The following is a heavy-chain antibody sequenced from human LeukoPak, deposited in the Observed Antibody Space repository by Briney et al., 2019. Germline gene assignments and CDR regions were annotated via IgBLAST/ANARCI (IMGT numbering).Heavy chain of an antibody. CDR3: AKKGYYDGSGYYMYYFDH. V-gene: IGHV3-23*01. J-gene: IGHJ4*02. Sequence: GGTLRLSCAASGFTFSIYAMSWVRQAPGKGLEWVSAISGSGGTAYYADSVKGRFTISRDNSKNTLYLQMNSLRAEDTAVYYCAKKGYYDGSGYYMYYFDHWGQGTLVTVSS. CDR1: GFTFSIYA. CDR2: ISGSGGTA. D-gene: IGHD3-22*01.